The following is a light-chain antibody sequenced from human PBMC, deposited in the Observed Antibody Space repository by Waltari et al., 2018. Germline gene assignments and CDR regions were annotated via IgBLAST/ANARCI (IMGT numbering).Light chain of an antibody. CDR2: GAS. CDR3: QQYNNWHTWT. J-gene: IGKJ1*01. Sequence: EIVMTQSPATLSVSPGERATLSCRASQSVSSNLAWYQQKPGQAPRLLIYGASTRATGIPARCSGSGSGTEFTLTISSLQSEDFAVYYCQQYNNWHTWTFGQGTKVEIK. V-gene: IGKV3-15*01. CDR1: QSVSSN.